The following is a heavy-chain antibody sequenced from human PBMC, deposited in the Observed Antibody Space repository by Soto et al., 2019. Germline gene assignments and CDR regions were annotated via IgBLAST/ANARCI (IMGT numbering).Heavy chain of an antibody. CDR2: IYYSGST. CDR3: ARENFWSRYYMVDY. V-gene: IGHV4-61*01. J-gene: IGHJ4*02. Sequence: QVQLQESGPGLVKPSETLSLTCTVSGGSVSSGSYYWSWIRQPPGKGLEWIGYIYYSGSTNYNPSLKSRVTISVDTSKNQFSLKLSSVTAADTAVYYCARENFWSRYYMVDYWGQGTLVTVSS. CDR1: GGSVSSGSYY. D-gene: IGHD3-3*01.